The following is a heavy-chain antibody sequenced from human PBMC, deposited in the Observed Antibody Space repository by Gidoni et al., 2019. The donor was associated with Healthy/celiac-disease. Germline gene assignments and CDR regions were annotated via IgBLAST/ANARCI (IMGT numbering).Heavy chain of an antibody. CDR3: AKVGGCSGSSCDDDAFDI. V-gene: IGHV3-23*01. CDR2: IRGSGGST. J-gene: IGHJ3*02. D-gene: IGHD2-15*01. Sequence: EVQLLESGGGLVQPGGSLRLSCAASGFTFSSYAMSWVRQAPGKGLEWVSAIRGSGGSTYYADSVKGRFTISRNNSKNTLYLQMNSMRAEDTAVYYCAKVGGCSGSSCDDDAFDIWGQGTMVTVSS. CDR1: GFTFSSYA.